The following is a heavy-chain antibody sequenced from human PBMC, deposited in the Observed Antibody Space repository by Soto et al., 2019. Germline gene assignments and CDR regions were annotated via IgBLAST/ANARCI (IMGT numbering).Heavy chain of an antibody. J-gene: IGHJ4*02. Sequence: SETLSLTCAVSGYSISSSNWWGWIRQPPGKGLEWIGYIYYSGTTYYNPSLKSRVTMSVDTSKNQFSLKLSSVTAADTAVYYCASLPAGPTMVRGTDYWGQGTLVT. D-gene: IGHD3-10*01. V-gene: IGHV4-28*01. CDR3: ASLPAGPTMVRGTDY. CDR2: IYYSGTT. CDR1: GYSISSSNW.